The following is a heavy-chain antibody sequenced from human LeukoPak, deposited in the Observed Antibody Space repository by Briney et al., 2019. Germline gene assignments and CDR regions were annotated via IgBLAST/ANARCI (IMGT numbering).Heavy chain of an antibody. CDR2: IKSKTDGGTT. CDR3: TTAITMVRGVQYYYYMDV. Sequence: GGSLRLSCAASGFTFSNAWMSWVRQAPGKGLEWVGRIKSKTDGGTTDYAAPVKGRFTISRDDSKNTLYLQMNSLKTEDTAVYYCTTAITMVRGVQYYYYMDVWGKGTTVTVSS. V-gene: IGHV3-15*01. J-gene: IGHJ6*03. D-gene: IGHD3-10*01. CDR1: GFTFSNAW.